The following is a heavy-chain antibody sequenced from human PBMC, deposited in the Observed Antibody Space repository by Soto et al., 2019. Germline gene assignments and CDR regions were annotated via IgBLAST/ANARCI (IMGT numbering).Heavy chain of an antibody. CDR1: GFTVSSNY. D-gene: IGHD5-12*01. J-gene: IGHJ6*03. V-gene: IGHV3-66*01. CDR3: ARVVTDSGYDSLYYYYMDV. CDR2: IYSGGST. Sequence: GGSLRLSCAASGFTVSSNYMSWVRQAPGKGLEWVSVIYSGGSTYYADSVKGRFTISRDNSKNTLYLQMNSLRAEDTAVYYCARVVTDSGYDSLYYYYMDVWGKGTTVTVSS.